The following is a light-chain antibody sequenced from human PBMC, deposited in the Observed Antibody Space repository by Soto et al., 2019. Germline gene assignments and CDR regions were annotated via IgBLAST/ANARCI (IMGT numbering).Light chain of an antibody. CDR3: QTWVTGIVV. CDR1: SGHSSYA. J-gene: IGLJ2*01. CDR2: LNIDGSH. V-gene: IGLV4-69*01. Sequence: QSVLTQSPSASASLGASVKLTCTLSSGHSSYAIAWHQQQPEKGPRYVMNLNIDGSHSKGDGIPDRFSGSSSGAERYLTISSLQSEDEADYYCQTWVTGIVVFGGGTQLTVL.